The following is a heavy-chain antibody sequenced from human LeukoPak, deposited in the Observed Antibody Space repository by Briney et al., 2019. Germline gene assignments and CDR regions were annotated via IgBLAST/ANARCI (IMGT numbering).Heavy chain of an antibody. CDR1: GGTFSSYA. J-gene: IGHJ3*02. Sequence: GASVKVSCKASGGTFSSYAISWVRQAPGQGLEWMGRIIPILGIANYAQKFQGRVTITADKSTSTAYMELSSLRSEDTAVYYCARSGYYSDAFDIWGQGTMVTVSS. CDR3: ARSGYYSDAFDI. V-gene: IGHV1-69*04. CDR2: IIPILGIA. D-gene: IGHD3-22*01.